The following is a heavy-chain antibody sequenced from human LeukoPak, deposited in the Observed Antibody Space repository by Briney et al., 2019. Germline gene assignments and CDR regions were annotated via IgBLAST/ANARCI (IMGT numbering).Heavy chain of an antibody. J-gene: IGHJ6*03. CDR1: GGSFSGYY. Sequence: SETLSLTCAVYGGSFSGYYWSWIRQPPGKGLEWIGEINHSGSTNYNPSLKSRVTISVDTSKNQFSLKLSSVTAADTAVYYCARGRGYCSSTSYFYYYYYYMDVWGKGTTVTVSS. CDR3: ARGRGYCSSTSYFYYYYYYMDV. D-gene: IGHD2-2*01. CDR2: INHSGST. V-gene: IGHV4-34*01.